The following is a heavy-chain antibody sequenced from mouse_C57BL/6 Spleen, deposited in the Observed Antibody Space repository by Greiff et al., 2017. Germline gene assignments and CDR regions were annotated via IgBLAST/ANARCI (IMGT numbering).Heavy chain of an antibody. D-gene: IGHD1-1*01. J-gene: IGHJ4*01. CDR3: ALYYGSSPYYYATDY. Sequence: VQLQQPGAELVKPGASVKLSCKASGYTFTSYWMHWVKQRPGQGLEWIGMIHPNSGSTNYNEKFKSKATLTLDKSSSTAYMQLSSLTSEDSAVYYCALYYGSSPYYYATDYWGQGTSVTVSS. CDR2: IHPNSGST. V-gene: IGHV1-64*01. CDR1: GYTFTSYW.